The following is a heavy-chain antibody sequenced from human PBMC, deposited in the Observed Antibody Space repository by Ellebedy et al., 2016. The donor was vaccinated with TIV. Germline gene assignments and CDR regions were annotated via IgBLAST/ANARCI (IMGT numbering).Heavy chain of an antibody. CDR1: GFTFSSYG. CDR3: AGKITTVTTDYFDY. V-gene: IGHV3-33*01. J-gene: IGHJ4*02. CDR2: IWYDGSNK. D-gene: IGHD4-17*01. Sequence: GGSLRLSXAASGFTFSSYGMHWVRQAPGKGLEWVAVIWYDGSNKYYADSVKGRFTISRDNSKNTLYLQMNSLRAEDTAVYYCAGKITTVTTDYFDYWGQGTLVTVSS.